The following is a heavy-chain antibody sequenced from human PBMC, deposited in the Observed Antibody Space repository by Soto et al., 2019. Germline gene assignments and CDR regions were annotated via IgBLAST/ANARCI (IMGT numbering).Heavy chain of an antibody. J-gene: IGHJ4*02. CDR3: AREKDSTMGPSFDS. V-gene: IGHV3-33*08. D-gene: IGHD5-18*01. Sequence: LRLSCAASGFTFSSYGMHWVRQAPGKGLEWVAVIWYDGSNKDYADSVRGRFTISRDNSKNTLYLQINSLRAEDTALYYCAREKDSTMGPSFDSWGQGTLVTVSS. CDR1: GFTFSSYG. CDR2: IWYDGSNK.